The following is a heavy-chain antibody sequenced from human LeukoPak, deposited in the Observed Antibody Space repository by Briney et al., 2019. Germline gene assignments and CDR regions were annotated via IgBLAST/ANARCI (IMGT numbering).Heavy chain of an antibody. CDR3: AKDRNSVGSSYNY. Sequence: GGSLRLSCAASGFTFSSYTMSWVRQAPGKGLEWVSAISGSGGSTYYADSVKGRFTISRDNSKNTLYLQMNSLRAEDTAVYYCAKDRNSVGSSYNYWGQGTLVTVSS. V-gene: IGHV3-23*01. J-gene: IGHJ4*02. CDR2: ISGSGGST. CDR1: GFTFSSYT. D-gene: IGHD6-6*01.